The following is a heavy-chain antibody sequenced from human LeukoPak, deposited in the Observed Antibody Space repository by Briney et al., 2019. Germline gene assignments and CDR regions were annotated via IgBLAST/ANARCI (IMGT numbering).Heavy chain of an antibody. CDR1: GFTFSSYS. V-gene: IGHV3-21*01. D-gene: IGHD2-21*01. CDR3: ARGTRTIPRPVDY. CDR2: ISSSSSYI. Sequence: PGGSLRLSCAASGFTFSSYSMNWVRQAPGKGLEWVSSISSSSSYIYYADSVKGRFTISRDNAKNSLYLQMNSLRAEDTAVYYCARGTRTIPRPVDYWGQGTLVTVSS. J-gene: IGHJ4*02.